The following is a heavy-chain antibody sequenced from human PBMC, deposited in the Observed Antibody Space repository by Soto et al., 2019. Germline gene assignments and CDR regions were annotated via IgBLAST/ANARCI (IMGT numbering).Heavy chain of an antibody. V-gene: IGHV3-53*01. CDR3: ARIRGADWDRHYSYFDN. CDR2: IYSGITT. Sequence: GGSLRLSCAASGFTVSNNYMSWVRQAPGKGLEWVSLIYSGITTYYADSVKGRFTVSRDNSKNTLYLHMSSLYADDSAVYYCARIRGADWDRHYSYFDNWGQGTMITFSS. CDR1: GFTVSNNY. J-gene: IGHJ4*02. D-gene: IGHD3-10*01.